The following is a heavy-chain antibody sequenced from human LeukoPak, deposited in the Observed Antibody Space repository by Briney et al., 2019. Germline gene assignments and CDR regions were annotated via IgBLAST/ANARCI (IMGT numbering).Heavy chain of an antibody. CDR1: GFTFRNYG. Sequence: PGGSLRLSCAASGFTFRNYGMHWVRQAPGKGLEWVAVISYDGSNKYYADSVKGRFTITRDNSKNTLYLQMNSLRAEGAALYYCARGMWGLRIYYYYGMDVWGQGTTVTVSS. D-gene: IGHD1-26*01. V-gene: IGHV3-30*19. CDR2: ISYDGSNK. CDR3: ARGMWGLRIYYYYGMDV. J-gene: IGHJ6*02.